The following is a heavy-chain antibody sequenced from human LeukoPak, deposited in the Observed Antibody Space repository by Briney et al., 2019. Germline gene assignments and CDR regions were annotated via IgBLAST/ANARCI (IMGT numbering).Heavy chain of an antibody. D-gene: IGHD6-19*01. V-gene: IGHV4-38-2*02. Sequence: SETLSLTCNVSGYSISTGYYWGWIRQPPGKGLEWIGEINHSGSTNYNPSLKSRVTISVDTSKNQFSLKLSSVTAADTAVYYCARGRYSSGWYETEYFQHWGQGTLVTVSS. J-gene: IGHJ1*01. CDR1: GYSISTGYY. CDR2: INHSGST. CDR3: ARGRYSSGWYETEYFQH.